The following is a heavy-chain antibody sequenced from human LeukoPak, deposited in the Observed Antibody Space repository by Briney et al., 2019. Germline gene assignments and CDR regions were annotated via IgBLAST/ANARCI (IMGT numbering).Heavy chain of an antibody. CDR2: ISGHWCST. D-gene: IGHD5-12*01. J-gene: IGHJ3*02. V-gene: IGHV3-23*01. CDR1: GFTFSSYA. CDR3: ARPGYSEYARAFDI. Sequence: GGSLRLSCAASGFTFSSYAMSCVRQAPGKGLEWVSAISGHWCSTYYADSGRRRFTISKDNSKNTLYLQMNRLRAEDTAVYYCARPGYSEYARAFDILRQGTMVTVSS.